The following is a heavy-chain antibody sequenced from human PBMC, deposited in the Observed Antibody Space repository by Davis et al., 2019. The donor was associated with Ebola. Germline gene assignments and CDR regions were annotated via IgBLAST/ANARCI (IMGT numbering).Heavy chain of an antibody. CDR2: IYHSGST. CDR1: GGSISSSNW. V-gene: IGHV4-4*02. D-gene: IGHD6-13*01. Sequence: MPSETLSLTCAVSGGSISSSNWWSWVRQPPGKGLEWIGEIYHSGSTNYNTSLKSRVTISVDTSKNQFSLKLSSVTAADTAVYYCAGSSWYKPGGYWGQGTLVTVSS. CDR3: AGSSWYKPGGY. J-gene: IGHJ4*02.